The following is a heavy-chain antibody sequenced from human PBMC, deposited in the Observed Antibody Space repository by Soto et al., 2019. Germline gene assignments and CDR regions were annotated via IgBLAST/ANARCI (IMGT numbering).Heavy chain of an antibody. D-gene: IGHD2-2*02. CDR3: ARGGLGYCSSTSCYTYRRSDGMDV. Sequence: SETLSLTCAVYGGSFSGYYWSWIRQPPGKGLEWIGEINHSGSTNYNPSLKSRVTISVDTSKNQFSLKLSSVTAADTAVYYCARGGLGYCSSTSCYTYRRSDGMDVWGQGTTVTVSS. CDR1: GGSFSGYY. CDR2: INHSGST. J-gene: IGHJ6*02. V-gene: IGHV4-34*01.